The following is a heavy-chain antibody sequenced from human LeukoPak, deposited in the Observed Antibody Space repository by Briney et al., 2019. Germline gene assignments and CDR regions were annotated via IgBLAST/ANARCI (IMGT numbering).Heavy chain of an antibody. CDR2: INPNSGGT. Sequence: ASVKVSCKASGGTFSSYAINWVRQAPGQGLEWMGWINPNSGGTNYAQKFQGRVTMTRDTSISTAYMELSRLRSDDTAVYYCARIQGLSSGWYVFGYWGQGTLVTVSS. D-gene: IGHD6-19*01. J-gene: IGHJ4*02. V-gene: IGHV1-2*02. CDR1: GGTFSSYA. CDR3: ARIQGLSSGWYVFGY.